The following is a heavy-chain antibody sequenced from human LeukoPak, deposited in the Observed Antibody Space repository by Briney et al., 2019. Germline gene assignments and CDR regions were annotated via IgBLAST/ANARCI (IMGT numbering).Heavy chain of an antibody. D-gene: IGHD3-22*01. CDR3: ARGNYYDSSGYPVFSAGPEY. CDR2: IKQDGSEK. Sequence: GGSLRLSCAASGFTFSSYWMSWVRQAPGKGLEWVANIKQDGSEKYYVDSVKGRFTISRDNAKNSLYLQMNSLRAEDTAVYYCARGNYYDSSGYPVFSAGPEYWGQGTLITVSS. CDR1: GFTFSSYW. J-gene: IGHJ4*02. V-gene: IGHV3-7*01.